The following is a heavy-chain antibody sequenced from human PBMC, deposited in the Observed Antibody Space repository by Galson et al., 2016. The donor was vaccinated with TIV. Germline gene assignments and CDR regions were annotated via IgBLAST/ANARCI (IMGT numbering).Heavy chain of an antibody. CDR3: ARAMGGYFQRHKFDY. V-gene: IGHV3-21*04. CDR2: ISNSGDYI. Sequence: SLRLSCAASGFTFSGHSMNWVRQAPGKGLEWVSSISNSGDYIYYSDSMKGRFTISRDNAKKSLDLQMHSLRAEDTAVYYCARAMGGYFQRHKFDYWGQGTLVTVSS. J-gene: IGHJ4*02. CDR1: GFTFSGHS. D-gene: IGHD1-26*01.